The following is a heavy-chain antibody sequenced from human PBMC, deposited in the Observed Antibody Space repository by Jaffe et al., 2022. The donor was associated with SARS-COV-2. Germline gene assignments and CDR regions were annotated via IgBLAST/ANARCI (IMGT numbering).Heavy chain of an antibody. J-gene: IGHJ4*02. V-gene: IGHV3-73*01. Sequence: EVQLVESGGGLVRPGGSLILSCAASGFTFSGSPIHWVRQAAGKGLEWVGRIKSRTDYYATGYAASVKGRFTISRDDSKNTAYLQMLGLKIEDTAIYFCTRQPPGTGTADYWGQGTLVTVSS. D-gene: IGHD1-1*01. CDR1: GFTFSGSP. CDR2: IKSRTDYYAT. CDR3: TRQPPGTGTADY.